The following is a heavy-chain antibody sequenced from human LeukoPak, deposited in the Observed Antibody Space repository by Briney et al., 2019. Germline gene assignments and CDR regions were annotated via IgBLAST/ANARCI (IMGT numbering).Heavy chain of an antibody. Sequence: GGSLRLSCAASGFTFSSYGMHWVRQAPGKGLEWVAVIWYDGSNKYYADSVKGRFTISRDTSKNTLYLQMNSLRAEDTAVYYCARVKQQLVGSGWFDPWGQGTLVTVSS. CDR2: IWYDGSNK. D-gene: IGHD6-13*01. J-gene: IGHJ5*02. V-gene: IGHV3-33*01. CDR1: GFTFSSYG. CDR3: ARVKQQLVGSGWFDP.